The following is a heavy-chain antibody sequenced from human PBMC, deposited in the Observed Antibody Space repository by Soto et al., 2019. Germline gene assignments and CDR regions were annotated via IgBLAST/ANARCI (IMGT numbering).Heavy chain of an antibody. J-gene: IGHJ4*02. CDR1: GFTVSNNY. Sequence: EVQLVESGGGLVQPGGSLRLSCAASGFTVSNNYIYWVRQAPGKGLEWVSIIYTGGSTYYADSVRGRFTISRDNSKKSAYLQIKSLRSEDTAVFYCEGGGSGYDPVDYWGQGTLVTVSS. V-gene: IGHV3-66*01. CDR2: IYTGGST. CDR3: EGGGSGYDPVDY. D-gene: IGHD5-12*01.